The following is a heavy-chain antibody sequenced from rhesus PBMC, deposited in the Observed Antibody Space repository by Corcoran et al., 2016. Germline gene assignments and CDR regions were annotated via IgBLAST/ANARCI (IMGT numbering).Heavy chain of an antibody. CDR2: ISWSGGST. J-gene: IGHJ4*01. D-gene: IGHD6-31*01. V-gene: IGHV3-201*01. CDR3: ARHPDSSGWYYFDY. CDR1: GFTFDDYA. Sequence: EVQLVESGGGVVQPGGSLRLSCAASGFTFDDYAMHWVRQAPGKGLEWVSGISWSGGSTYYTDSVKGQFTISRDNAKNTVYLQMNSLRAEDTAVYYCARHPDSSGWYYFDYWGQGVLVTVSS.